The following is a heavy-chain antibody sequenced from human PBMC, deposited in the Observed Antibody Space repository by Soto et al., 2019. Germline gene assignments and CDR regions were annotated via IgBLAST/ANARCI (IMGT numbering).Heavy chain of an antibody. Sequence: LSLTCTVSGGSVSSGSYYWSWIRQPPGKGLEWIGYIYYSGSTNYNPSLKSRVTISVDTSKNQFSLKLSSVTAADTAVYYCARVRGGFDFDYWGQGTLVTVSS. CDR3: ARVRGGFDFDY. V-gene: IGHV4-61*01. CDR1: GGSVSSGSYY. CDR2: IYYSGST. J-gene: IGHJ4*02. D-gene: IGHD5-12*01.